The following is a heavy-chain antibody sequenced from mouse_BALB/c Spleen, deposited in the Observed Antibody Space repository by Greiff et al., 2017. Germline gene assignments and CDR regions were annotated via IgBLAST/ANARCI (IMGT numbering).Heavy chain of an antibody. CDR1: GFSLTGYG. D-gene: IGHD1-1*01. J-gene: IGHJ3*01. Sequence: VKLQESGPGLVAPSQSLSITCTVSGFSLTGYGVNWVRQPPGKGLEWLGMIWGDGSTDYNSALKSRLSISKDNSKSQVFLKMNSLQTDDTARYYCARNNYGSSLRFAYWGQGTLVTVSA. CDR3: ARNNYGSSLRFAY. V-gene: IGHV2-6-7*01. CDR2: IWGDGST.